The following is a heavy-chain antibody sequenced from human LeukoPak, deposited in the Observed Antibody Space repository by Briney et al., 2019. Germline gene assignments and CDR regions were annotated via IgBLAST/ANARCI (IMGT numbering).Heavy chain of an antibody. CDR2: XSGSGGST. D-gene: IGHD1-1*01. Sequence: LXLSXAASGFTFXSXXMSWVCQAPGKXLEXXXAXSGSGGSTYYADSVKGRFTISRDNSKNTLYLQMNSLRAEDTAVYYCAKDVLKLERRGNWFDPWGQGTLVTVSS. CDR1: GFTFXSXX. V-gene: IGHV3-23*01. CDR3: AKDVLKLERRGNWFDP. J-gene: IGHJ5*02.